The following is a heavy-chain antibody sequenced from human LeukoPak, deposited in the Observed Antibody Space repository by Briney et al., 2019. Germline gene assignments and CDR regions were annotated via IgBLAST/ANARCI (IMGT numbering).Heavy chain of an antibody. Sequence: GGSLRLSCAASGFTFSDYYMSWIRQAPGKGLEWVSYISSSGSTIYYADSGKGRFTISRDNAKNSLYLQMNSLRAEDTAVYYCARDDVSRGYDFWSGSPTYYYGMDVWGQGTTVTVSS. CDR2: ISSSGSTI. J-gene: IGHJ6*02. CDR3: ARDDVSRGYDFWSGSPTYYYGMDV. D-gene: IGHD3-3*01. V-gene: IGHV3-11*01. CDR1: GFTFSDYY.